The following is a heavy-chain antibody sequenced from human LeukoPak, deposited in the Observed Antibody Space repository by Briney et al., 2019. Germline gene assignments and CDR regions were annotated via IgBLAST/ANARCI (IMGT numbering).Heavy chain of an antibody. V-gene: IGHV3-30-3*01. D-gene: IGHD3-10*02. CDR3: ARCSGYGMDV. CDR1: GFTFSSYW. J-gene: IGHJ6*02. CDR2: MSFDGIHV. Sequence: GGSLRLSCAASGFTFSSYWMSWVRQAPGKGLEWVADMSFDGIHVYYADSVKGRFTISRVNSKNTLYLQMHSLRGEDTSIYYCARCSGYGMDVWGQGTTVTVSS.